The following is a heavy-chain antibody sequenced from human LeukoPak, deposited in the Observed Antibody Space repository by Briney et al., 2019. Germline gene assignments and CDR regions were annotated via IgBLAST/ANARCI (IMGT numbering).Heavy chain of an antibody. CDR2: IYHSGST. J-gene: IGHJ4*02. V-gene: IGHV4-39*01. D-gene: IGHD3-9*01. CDR3: ARSGILTGYYPS. Sequence: SETLSLTCTVSGGSISSSSYYWGWIRQPPGKGLEWIGSIYHSGSTYYNPSLKSRVTISVDTSKNQFSLKLSSVTAADTALYYCARSGILTGYYPSWGQGTLVTVSS. CDR1: GGSISSSSYY.